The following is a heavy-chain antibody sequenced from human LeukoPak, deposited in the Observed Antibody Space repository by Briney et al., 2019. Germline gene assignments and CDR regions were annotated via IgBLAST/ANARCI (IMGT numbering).Heavy chain of an antibody. CDR2: MNPNSGNT. J-gene: IGHJ3*02. CDR1: GYTFTSYD. D-gene: IGHD6-13*01. V-gene: IGHV1-8*01. CDR3: ARVMAAAGTFDAFDI. Sequence: ASVKVSCKASGYTFTSYDINWVRQATGQGLEWMGWMNPNSGNTGYAQKFQGRVTMTRNTYISTAYMELSSLRSEDTAVYYCARVMAAAGTFDAFDIWGQGTMVTVSS.